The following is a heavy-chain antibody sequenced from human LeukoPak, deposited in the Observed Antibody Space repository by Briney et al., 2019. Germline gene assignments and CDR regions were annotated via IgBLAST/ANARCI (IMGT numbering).Heavy chain of an antibody. D-gene: IGHD7-27*01. CDR3: ARGPPNWGYDY. V-gene: IGHV1-8*01. CDR1: GYTFTSYD. CDR2: MGPNSGNT. Sequence: ASVKVSCKASGYTFTSYDINWVRQATGQGPEWMGWMGPNSGNTGYAQKFQGRVTMTRSTSMSTAYMELSSLRSEDTAVYYCARGPPNWGYDYWGQGTLVTVSS. J-gene: IGHJ4*02.